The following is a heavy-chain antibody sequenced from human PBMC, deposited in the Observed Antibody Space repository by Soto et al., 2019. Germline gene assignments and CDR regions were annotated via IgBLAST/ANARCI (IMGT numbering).Heavy chain of an antibody. CDR3: ARGIVATWSNYYGMDV. CDR2: IYYSGSP. Sequence: SETLSLTCTVSGGSISSGDYYWSWIRQPPGKGLEWIGYIYYSGSPYYNPSLKSRVTISVDTSKNQFSLKLSSVTAADTAVYYCARGIVATWSNYYGMDVWGQGTTVTVSS. D-gene: IGHD5-12*01. J-gene: IGHJ6*02. V-gene: IGHV4-30-4*01. CDR1: GGSISSGDYY.